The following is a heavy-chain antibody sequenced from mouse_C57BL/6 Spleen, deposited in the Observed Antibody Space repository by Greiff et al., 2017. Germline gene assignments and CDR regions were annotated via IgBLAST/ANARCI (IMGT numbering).Heavy chain of an antibody. CDR2: ISSGSRTI. D-gene: IGHD1-1*01. Sequence: EVKLMESGGGLVKPGGSLKLSCAASGFTFSDYGMNWVRQAPEKGLEWVAYISSGSRTIYYADTVKGRFTISRYNAKNTLFLQMTSLRSEDTAMYYCARSHYYGSVDWYFDVWGTGTTVTVSS. CDR3: ARSHYYGSVDWYFDV. J-gene: IGHJ1*03. CDR1: GFTFSDYG. V-gene: IGHV5-17*01.